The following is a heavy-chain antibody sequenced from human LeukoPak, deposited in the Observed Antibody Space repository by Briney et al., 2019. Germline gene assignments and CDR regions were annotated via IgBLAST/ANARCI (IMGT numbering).Heavy chain of an antibody. CDR3: AKGQTTVLT. V-gene: IGHV3-23*01. D-gene: IGHD4-17*01. J-gene: IGHJ5*02. CDR1: GFTFSSYA. Sequence: PGGSLRLSCAASGFTFSSYAMNWVRQAPGKGLEWVSAVSGSGGNTYYADSVKGRFTISRDDSKNTLYLQMNSLRAEDTAVYYCAKGQTTVLTWGQGTLVTVSS. CDR2: VSGSGGNT.